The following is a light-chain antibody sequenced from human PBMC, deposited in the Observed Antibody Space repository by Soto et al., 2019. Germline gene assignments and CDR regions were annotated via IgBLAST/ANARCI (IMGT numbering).Light chain of an antibody. CDR2: GAS. CDR1: QSVTSSY. CDR3: QHYGNSPLYT. Sequence: EIVLTQSPGTLSLSPGERATLSCRARQSVTSSYLAWYQQKPGQAPRLLIYGASSRATGIPDRFSGSGSGTDFTLIISRLEPEDFAVYYCQHYGNSPLYTFGQGTKVEIK. V-gene: IGKV3-20*01. J-gene: IGKJ2*01.